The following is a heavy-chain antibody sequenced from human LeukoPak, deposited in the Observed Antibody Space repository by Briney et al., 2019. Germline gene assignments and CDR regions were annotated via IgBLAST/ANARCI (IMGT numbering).Heavy chain of an antibody. CDR1: GYTFASYG. CDR3: AWGPYSYDNHPFDY. J-gene: IGHJ4*02. V-gene: IGHV1-18*01. CDR2: ISAYNGNT. D-gene: IGHD5-18*01. Sequence: GASVKVSCKASGYTFASYGISWVRQAPGQGLEWMGWISAYNGNTNYAQKLQGRVTMTTDTSTSTAYMELRTLRSDDTAVYYCAWGPYSYDNHPFDYWGQGTLVTVSS.